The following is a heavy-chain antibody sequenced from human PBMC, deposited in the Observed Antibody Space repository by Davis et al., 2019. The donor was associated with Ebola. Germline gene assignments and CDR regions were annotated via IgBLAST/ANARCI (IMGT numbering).Heavy chain of an antibody. Sequence: AASVKVSCKASGYTFTSYGISWVRQAPGQGLEWMGWISAYNGNTYYAQKFQGRVTMTKDTSTSTAYMELRDLRSDDTAVYYCARDLDITMTAVVSGVPRFDYWGQGTLVTVSS. V-gene: IGHV1-18*01. D-gene: IGHD3-22*01. CDR2: ISAYNGNT. CDR1: GYTFTSYG. J-gene: IGHJ4*02. CDR3: ARDLDITMTAVVSGVPRFDY.